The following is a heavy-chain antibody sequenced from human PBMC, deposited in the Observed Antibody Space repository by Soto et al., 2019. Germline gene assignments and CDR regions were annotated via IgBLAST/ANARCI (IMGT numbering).Heavy chain of an antibody. CDR1: GFTFSTYG. CDR2: IWYDGSKI. V-gene: IGHV3-33*01. Sequence: PGGSLRLSCAASGFTFSTYGMHWVRQAPGKGLEWVAVIWYDGSKIYYADSVKGRFTISRDNSKSTLYLQMNSLRAEDTAVYYCARPLEQHQLGFAMDVWGQGTTVTVSS. J-gene: IGHJ6*02. D-gene: IGHD6-13*01. CDR3: ARPLEQHQLGFAMDV.